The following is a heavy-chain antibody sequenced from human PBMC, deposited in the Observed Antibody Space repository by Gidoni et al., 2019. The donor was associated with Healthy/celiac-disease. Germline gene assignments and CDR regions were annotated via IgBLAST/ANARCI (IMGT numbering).Heavy chain of an antibody. CDR2: TYYSGST. D-gene: IGHD2-2*01. J-gene: IGHJ6*02. V-gene: IGHV4-31*03. CDR3: ARGGGYCSSTSCYDYYGMDV. Sequence: QVQLQESGPGLVKPSQTLSLTCTVSGGSISSGGYYWSWIRQHPGKGLEWIGYTYYSGSTYYNPSLKSRVTISVDTSKNQFSLKLSSVTAADTAGYYCARGGGYCSSTSCYDYYGMDVWGQGTTVTVSS. CDR1: GGSISSGGYY.